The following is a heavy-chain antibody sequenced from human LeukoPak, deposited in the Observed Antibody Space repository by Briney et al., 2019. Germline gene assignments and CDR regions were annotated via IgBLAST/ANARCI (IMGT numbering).Heavy chain of an antibody. J-gene: IGHJ3*02. Sequence: GESLKISCKASGYSSANYWIGWVRQMPGKGLEWMGIVYVSDSDTRYSPSFQGQVTISVDKSINTAYLQWSSLRASDTAMYYCARTATFTFLDAFDIWGQGTMVTVSS. CDR3: ARTATFTFLDAFDI. V-gene: IGHV5-51*01. D-gene: IGHD1-26*01. CDR1: GYSSANYW. CDR2: VYVSDSDT.